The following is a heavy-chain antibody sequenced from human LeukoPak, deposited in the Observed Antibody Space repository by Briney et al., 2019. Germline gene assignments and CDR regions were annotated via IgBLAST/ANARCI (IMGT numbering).Heavy chain of an antibody. J-gene: IGHJ4*02. CDR1: GYTFTGYY. V-gene: IGHV1-18*04. D-gene: IGHD4-17*01. Sequence: GASVKVSCKASGYTFTGYYMHWVRQAPGQGLERMGWISAYNGNTNYAQKLQGRVTMTTDTSTSTAYMELRSLRSDDTAVYYCAREAYGDCDYWGQGTLVTVSS. CDR2: ISAYNGNT. CDR3: AREAYGDCDY.